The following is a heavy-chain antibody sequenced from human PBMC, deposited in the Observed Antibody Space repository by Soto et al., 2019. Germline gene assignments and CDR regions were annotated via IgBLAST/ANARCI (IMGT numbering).Heavy chain of an antibody. Sequence: QVQLVESGGGVVQPGRSLRLSCAASGFTFIRNGMHWVRQAPGKGLEWVAIIWSDGSNTYYTDSVKGRFTISRDNSKNTKYLQMNRLRVQETAMYDCERWKLVGPTIDACDLWCQGTMVTVSS. J-gene: IGHJ3*01. V-gene: IGHV3-33*01. CDR2: IWSDGSNT. CDR3: ERWKLVGPTIDACDL. D-gene: IGHD1-26*01. CDR1: GFTFIRNG.